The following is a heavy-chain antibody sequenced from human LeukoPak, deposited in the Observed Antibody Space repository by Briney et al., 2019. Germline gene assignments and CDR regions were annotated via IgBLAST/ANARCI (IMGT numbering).Heavy chain of an antibody. CDR2: INDDGSKT. CDR3: AAPGCSSACYYYTDV. V-gene: IGHV3-74*03. Sequence: GGSLRLSCAASGFTFSSYWMHWVRQAPGKGLVWVSRINDDGSKTTYADSVKGRFTISRDNAKNTLYLQMNSLRAEDTAVYYCAAPGCSSACYYYTDVWGKGTTVTVSS. J-gene: IGHJ6*03. D-gene: IGHD2-2*01. CDR1: GFTFSSYW.